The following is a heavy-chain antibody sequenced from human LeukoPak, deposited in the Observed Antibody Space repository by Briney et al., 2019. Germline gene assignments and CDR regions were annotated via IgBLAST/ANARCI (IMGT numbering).Heavy chain of an antibody. V-gene: IGHV4-61*02. Sequence: SETLSLTCTVSGGSISSGSYYWSWIRQPAGKGLEWIGRIYTSGRTNYNPSLKSRVPMSVDTSKNQFSLKLSSVTAADTAVYYCASSRAYGSGSSSRGRIGYYFDYWGQGTLVTVSS. J-gene: IGHJ4*02. CDR1: GGSISSGSYY. D-gene: IGHD3-10*01. CDR3: ASSRAYGSGSSSRGRIGYYFDY. CDR2: IYTSGRT.